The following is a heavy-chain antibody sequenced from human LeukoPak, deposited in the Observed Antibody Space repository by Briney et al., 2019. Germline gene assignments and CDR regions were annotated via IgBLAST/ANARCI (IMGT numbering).Heavy chain of an antibody. V-gene: IGHV3-33*01. CDR2: IWYDGSNK. D-gene: IGHD2-2*02. CDR3: ARGDPSSLDIVVVPAAIPGDYYYYGMDV. CDR1: GFTVSSYG. J-gene: IGHJ6*02. Sequence: GRSLRLSCAASGFTVSSYGMHWVRQAPGKWLEWVAFIWYDGSNKYYADSVKGRFTISRDNSKNTLYMQMNSLRAEDTAVYYCARGDPSSLDIVVVPAAIPGDYYYYGMDVWGQGTTVTVSS.